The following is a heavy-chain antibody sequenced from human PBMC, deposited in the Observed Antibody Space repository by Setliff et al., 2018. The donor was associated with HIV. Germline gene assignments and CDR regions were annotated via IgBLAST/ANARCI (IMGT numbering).Heavy chain of an antibody. CDR3: ATGYCSSPSCFDFDY. D-gene: IGHD2-2*01. Sequence: ASVKVSCKVSGYTLTQLSMHWVRQAPGKGLEWMGGFDPEDDETIYAQKFQGRVTMTEDTSTDTAYMELSSLRSEDTAVYYCATGYCSSPSCFDFDYWGQGTRVTVS. CDR1: GYTLTQLS. J-gene: IGHJ4*02. V-gene: IGHV1-24*01. CDR2: FDPEDDET.